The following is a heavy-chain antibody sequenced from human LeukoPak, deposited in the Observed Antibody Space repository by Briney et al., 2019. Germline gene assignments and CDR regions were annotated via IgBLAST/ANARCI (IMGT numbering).Heavy chain of an antibody. D-gene: IGHD6-19*01. J-gene: IGHJ1*01. CDR1: GGSVGSNY. V-gene: IGHV4-59*02. Sequence: SETLSLTCTVSGGSVGSNYWSWVRRPPGKGLEWIGYISYSGDTKYNPSLKSRLSMSVDTSKNQCSLMLTSVTAADTAVYYCARGSGWYPHWGQGTLVTVSS. CDR3: ARGSGWYPH. CDR2: ISYSGDT.